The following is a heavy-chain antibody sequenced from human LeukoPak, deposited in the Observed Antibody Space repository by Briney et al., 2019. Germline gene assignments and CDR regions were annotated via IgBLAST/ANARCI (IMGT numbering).Heavy chain of an antibody. J-gene: IGHJ4*02. CDR3: ARTDSSAWIDY. V-gene: IGHV1-2*02. CDR1: GYTFTGYY. D-gene: IGHD6-19*01. CDR2: INPNSGGT. Sequence: ASVKVSFKASGYTFTGYYMHWVRQAPGQGLEWMGWINPNSGGTNYAQKFQGRVTMTRNTSISTAYMELSRLRSDDTAVYYCARTDSSAWIDYWGQGTLVTVSS.